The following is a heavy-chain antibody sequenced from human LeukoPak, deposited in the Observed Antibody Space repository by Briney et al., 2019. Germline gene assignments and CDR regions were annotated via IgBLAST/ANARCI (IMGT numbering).Heavy chain of an antibody. CDR2: ISAYNGNT. J-gene: IGHJ4*02. CDR3: ARRPLYSNSPFDY. CDR1: GYTFTGYY. D-gene: IGHD4-11*01. V-gene: IGHV1-18*04. Sequence: ASVKVSCKASGYTFTGYYMHWVRQAPGQGLEWMGWISAYNGNTNYAQKLQGRVTMTTDTSTSTAYMELRSLRSDDTAVYYCARRPLYSNSPFDYWGQGTLVTVSS.